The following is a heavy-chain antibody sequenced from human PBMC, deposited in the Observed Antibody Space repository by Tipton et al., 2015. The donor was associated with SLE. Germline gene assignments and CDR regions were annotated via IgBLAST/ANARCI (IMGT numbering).Heavy chain of an antibody. Sequence: QVQLVQSGGGVVQPGRSLRLSCAASGFTFSSYGMHWVRQAPGKGLEWVAVIWYDGSNKYYADSVKGRFTISRDNSKNTLYLQMNSLRAEDTAVYYCARERAMVPFDYWGQGTLVTASS. V-gene: IGHV3-33*01. CDR3: ARERAMVPFDY. D-gene: IGHD5-18*01. CDR1: GFTFSSYG. J-gene: IGHJ4*02. CDR2: IWYDGSNK.